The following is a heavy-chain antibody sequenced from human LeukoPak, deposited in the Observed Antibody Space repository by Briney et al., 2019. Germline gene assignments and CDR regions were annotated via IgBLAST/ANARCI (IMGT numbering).Heavy chain of an antibody. V-gene: IGHV3-23*01. CDR1: GFTFSSYA. CDR2: ISGSGGST. J-gene: IGHJ4*02. CDR3: AKAPGYCSGGTCYDD. D-gene: IGHD2-15*01. Sequence: GGSLRLSCAASGFTFSSYAMSWVRQAPGKGLEWVSVISGSGGSTYNTDSVKGRFTISRDNSKNTLYLQMKSLRADDTAVYYCAKAPGYCSGGTCYDDWGQGSLVTVSS.